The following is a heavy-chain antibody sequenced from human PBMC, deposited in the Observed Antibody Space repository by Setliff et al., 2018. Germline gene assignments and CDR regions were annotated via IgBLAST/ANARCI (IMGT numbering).Heavy chain of an antibody. CDR3: ARVVYYASGSSLSYGMDV. CDR2: ISAYNDNK. Sequence: ASVKVSCKATGYTLSRHYMHWVRQAPGQGLEWMGWISAYNDNKNYAQKFQGRVTMTTDTSTNTVFMELRSLRSDDTAMFYCARVVYYASGSSLSYGMDVWGQGTAVTVSS. CDR1: GYTLSRHY. J-gene: IGHJ6*02. V-gene: IGHV1-18*04. D-gene: IGHD3-10*01.